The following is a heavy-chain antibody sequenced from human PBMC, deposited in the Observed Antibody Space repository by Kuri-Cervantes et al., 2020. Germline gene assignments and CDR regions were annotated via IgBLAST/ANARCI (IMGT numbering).Heavy chain of an antibody. CDR3: ARVFDTYYMDV. D-gene: IGHD3-10*02. CDR1: GFTLDDYA. J-gene: IGHJ6*03. CDR2: ISWNSGSI. Sequence: SLKISCAASGFTLDDYATHWVRQAPGKGLEWVSGISWNSGSIGYADSVKGRFTISRDNSRNTMYLQMNSLRAEDTAVYHCARVFDTYYMDVWGKGTTVTVSS. V-gene: IGHV3-9*01.